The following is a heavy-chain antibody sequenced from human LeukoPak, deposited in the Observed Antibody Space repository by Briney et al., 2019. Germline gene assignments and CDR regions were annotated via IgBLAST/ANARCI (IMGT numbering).Heavy chain of an antibody. V-gene: IGHV1-18*04. CDR2: ISAYNGNT. CDR3: ARARQFGYYYDSSGLLDY. D-gene: IGHD3-22*01. Sequence: ASVKVSCKASGYSFTDYYIHWVRQAPGQGLEWMGWISAYNGNTNYAQKLQGRVTMTTDTSTSTAYMELRSLRSDDTAVYYCARARQFGYYYDSSGLLDYWGQGTLVTVSS. CDR1: GYSFTDYY. J-gene: IGHJ4*02.